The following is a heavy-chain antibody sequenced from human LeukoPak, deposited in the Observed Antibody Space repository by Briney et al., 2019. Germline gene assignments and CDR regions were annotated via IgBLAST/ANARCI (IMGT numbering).Heavy chain of an antibody. D-gene: IGHD2/OR15-2a*01. Sequence: ASVKVSCKASGYTFIGYYIHWVRQAPGQGLEWMGWISAYNGNTNYAQKLQGRVTMTTDTSTSTAYMELRSLRSGDTAVYYCARDSWVPSTFDYWGQGTLVTVSS. J-gene: IGHJ4*02. V-gene: IGHV1-18*04. CDR2: ISAYNGNT. CDR1: GYTFIGYY. CDR3: ARDSWVPSTFDY.